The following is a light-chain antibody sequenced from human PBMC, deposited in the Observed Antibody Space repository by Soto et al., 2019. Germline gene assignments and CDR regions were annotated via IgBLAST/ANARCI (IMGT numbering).Light chain of an antibody. Sequence: EIVLTQSPVTLSLSPGERATLSCRASQSVISSSLAWYQQKPGQAPRLLIYAVSSRATGIPDRFSGSGSGTDFTLTISRLEPEDFAVYYCHQYGTPPQTFGQGTRWIS. CDR1: QSVISSS. J-gene: IGKJ1*01. CDR2: AVS. V-gene: IGKV3-20*01. CDR3: HQYGTPPQT.